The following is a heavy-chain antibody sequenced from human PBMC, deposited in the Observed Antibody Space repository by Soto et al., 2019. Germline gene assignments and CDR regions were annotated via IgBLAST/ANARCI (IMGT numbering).Heavy chain of an antibody. CDR1: GGSISSYY. CDR3: ARDPFGGYDTLMDV. D-gene: IGHD3-16*01. CDR2: IYYSGST. J-gene: IGHJ6*02. V-gene: IGHV4-59*01. Sequence: SETLSLTCTVSGGSISSYYWSWIRQPPGKGLEWIGYIYYSGSTNYNPSLKSRVTISVDTSKNQFSLKLGSVTAADTAVYYCARDPFGGYDTLMDVWGQGTTVTVSS.